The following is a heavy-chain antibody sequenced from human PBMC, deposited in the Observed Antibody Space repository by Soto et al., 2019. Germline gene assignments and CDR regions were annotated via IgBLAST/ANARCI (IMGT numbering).Heavy chain of an antibody. J-gene: IGHJ6*02. D-gene: IGHD4-17*01. V-gene: IGHV4-4*02. CDR1: GGSISSSNW. Sequence: LSLTCAVSGGSISSSNWWSWVRQPPGKGLEWIGEIYHSGSTNYNPSLKSRVTISVDKSKNQFSLKLSSVTAADTAVYYCARALPTVTTSGDYYYYGMDVWGQGTTVTVSS. CDR2: IYHSGST. CDR3: ARALPTVTTSGDYYYYGMDV.